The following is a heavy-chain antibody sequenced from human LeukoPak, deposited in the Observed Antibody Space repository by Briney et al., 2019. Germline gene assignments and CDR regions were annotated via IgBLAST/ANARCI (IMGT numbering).Heavy chain of an antibody. CDR3: AADTDY. CDR1: GYTFTSRY. CDR2: INPSGDT. J-gene: IGHJ4*02. V-gene: IGHV1-46*01. Sequence: ASVKVSCKASGYTFTSRYMHWVRQAPGQGLEWMGLINPSGDTGYAQKFQGRVTVTRDTSTSTVYMELSSLISEDTAVYYRAADTDYWGQGTLVTVSS.